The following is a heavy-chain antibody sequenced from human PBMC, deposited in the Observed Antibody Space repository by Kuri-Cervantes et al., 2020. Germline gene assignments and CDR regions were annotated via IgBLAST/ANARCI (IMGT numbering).Heavy chain of an antibody. Sequence: LSLTCAASGFTFSSYWMSWVRQAPGKGLEWVANIKQDGSEKYYVDSVKGRFTISRDNAKNSLYLQMNSLRAEDTAVYYCTTDGTYSSSSVDYWGQGTLVTVSS. D-gene: IGHD6-6*01. CDR1: GFTFSSYW. V-gene: IGHV3-7*01. J-gene: IGHJ4*02. CDR2: IKQDGSEK. CDR3: TTDGTYSSSSVDY.